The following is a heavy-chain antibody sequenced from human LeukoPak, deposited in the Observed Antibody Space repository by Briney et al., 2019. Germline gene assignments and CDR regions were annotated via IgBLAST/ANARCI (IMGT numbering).Heavy chain of an antibody. Sequence: SETLSLTCTVSGGSISSYYWSWIRQPPGKGLEWIGYIYYSGSTNYNPSLKSRVTISVDTSKNQFSLKLSSVTAADTAVYYCAREGGYYGSGSYYKINWFDPWGQGTLVTVSS. J-gene: IGHJ5*02. CDR1: GGSISSYY. CDR3: AREGGYYGSGSYYKINWFDP. V-gene: IGHV4-59*01. CDR2: IYYSGST. D-gene: IGHD3-10*01.